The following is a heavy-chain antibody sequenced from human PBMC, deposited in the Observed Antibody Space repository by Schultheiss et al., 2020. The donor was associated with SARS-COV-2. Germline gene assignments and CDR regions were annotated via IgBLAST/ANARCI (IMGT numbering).Heavy chain of an antibody. CDR1: GYTFTSYD. CDR2: MNPNSGNT. J-gene: IGHJ4*02. V-gene: IGHV1-8*01. D-gene: IGHD3-22*01. CDR3: ARDPPHYYDSSGYYYARNDY. Sequence: SVKVSCKASGYTFTSYDINWVRQATGQGLEWMGWMNPNSGNTGYAQKFQGRVTMTEDTSTDTAYMELSSLRSEDTAVYYCARDPPHYYDSSGYYYARNDYWGQGTLVTVSS.